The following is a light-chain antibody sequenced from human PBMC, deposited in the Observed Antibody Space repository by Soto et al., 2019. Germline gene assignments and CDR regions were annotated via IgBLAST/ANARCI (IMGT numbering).Light chain of an antibody. J-gene: IGLJ1*01. Sequence: QSALTQPASVSGSPGQSITISCTGTSSDVGGYNYVSWYQQHPGKAPKLMIYEVSNRPSGVSNRFSGSKSGNTASLTISGLQAEDEADYYCSSYTSRSTDGFGTGTKVTVL. CDR3: SSYTSRSTDG. V-gene: IGLV2-14*01. CDR1: SSDVGGYNY. CDR2: EVS.